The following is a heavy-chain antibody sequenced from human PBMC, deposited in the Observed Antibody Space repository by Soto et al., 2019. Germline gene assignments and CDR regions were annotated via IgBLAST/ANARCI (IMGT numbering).Heavy chain of an antibody. D-gene: IGHD6-6*01. Sequence: PGESLKISCKGSGYSFTSYWISWVRQMPGKGLEWMGRIDPSDSYTNYSPSFQGHVTISADKSISTAYLQWSSLKASDTAMYYCARFGAYSSSSGYYSGLDVWGQGTTVTVSS. CDR3: ARFGAYSSSSGYYSGLDV. CDR1: GYSFTSYW. V-gene: IGHV5-10-1*01. J-gene: IGHJ6*02. CDR2: IDPSDSYT.